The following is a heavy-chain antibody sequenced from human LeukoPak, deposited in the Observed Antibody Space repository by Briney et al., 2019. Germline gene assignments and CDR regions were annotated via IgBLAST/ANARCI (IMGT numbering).Heavy chain of an antibody. J-gene: IGHJ4*02. CDR2: INHSGST. CDR1: GGSFSGYY. D-gene: IGHD3-16*02. CDR3: AREFRYYVWGSYRYFDY. V-gene: IGHV4-34*01. Sequence: PSETLSLTCAVYGGSFSGYYWSWIRQPPGKGLEWIGEINHSGSTNYNPSLKSRVTISVDTSKNQFSLKLSSVTAADTAVYYCAREFRYYVWGSYRYFDYWGQGTLVTVSS.